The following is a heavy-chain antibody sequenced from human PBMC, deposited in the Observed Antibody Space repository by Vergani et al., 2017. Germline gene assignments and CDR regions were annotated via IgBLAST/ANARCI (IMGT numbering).Heavy chain of an antibody. CDR2: ISSSSIYT. CDR1: GFTFRDYY. CDR3: ASFYDSSGGGAFDI. J-gene: IGHJ3*02. V-gene: IGHV3-11*06. Sequence: QVQLVESGGGLVKPGGSLRLSCAASGFTFRDYYMSWIRQAPGKGLEWVSYISSSSIYTNYADSVKGRFTNSRDNAKNSLYLQMNSLRAEDTAVYYCASFYDSSGGGAFDIWGQGTMVTVSS. D-gene: IGHD3-22*01.